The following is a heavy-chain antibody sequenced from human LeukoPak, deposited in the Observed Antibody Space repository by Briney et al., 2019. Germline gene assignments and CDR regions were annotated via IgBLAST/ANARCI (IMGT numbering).Heavy chain of an antibody. CDR3: ARDLDYSTGFDY. CDR2: ISSTGTYI. J-gene: IGHJ4*02. D-gene: IGHD4-11*01. CDR1: GFTFSSSTFGSYT. V-gene: IGHV3-21*01. Sequence: GGSLRLSCATSGFTFSSSTFGSYTMNWVRQAPGKGLEWVSSISSTGTYIYYTDSVKGRFTISKDIANSLLHLQMNSLRADDTAVYYCARDLDYSTGFDYWGQGTLVTVSS.